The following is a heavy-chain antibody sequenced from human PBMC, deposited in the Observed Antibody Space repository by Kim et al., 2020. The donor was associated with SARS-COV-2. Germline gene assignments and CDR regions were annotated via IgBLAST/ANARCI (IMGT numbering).Heavy chain of an antibody. Sequence: GGSLRLSCAASGFTFDDYAMHWVRQAPGKGLEWVSGISWNSGSIGYADSVKGRFTISRDNAKNSLYLQMNSLRAEDTALYYCAKAGWFGELWGSNWFDPWGQGTLVTVSS. V-gene: IGHV3-9*01. J-gene: IGHJ5*02. D-gene: IGHD3-10*01. CDR3: AKAGWFGELWGSNWFDP. CDR2: ISWNSGSI. CDR1: GFTFDDYA.